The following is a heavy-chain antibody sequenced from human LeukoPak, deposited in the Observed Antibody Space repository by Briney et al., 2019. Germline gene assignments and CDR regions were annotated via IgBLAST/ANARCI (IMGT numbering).Heavy chain of an antibody. J-gene: IGHJ4*02. CDR1: GFTFRNYV. CDR3: AAYYYDSRSSSRGGLDY. V-gene: IGHV3-23*01. CDR2: IGGDATTT. D-gene: IGHD3-10*01. Sequence: GGSLRLSCTASGFTFRNYVMNWVRQAPGKGLAWVSLIGGDATTTYYADSVKGRFTISRDNSKNTVYLEANSLRPEDTAVYYCAAYYYDSRSSSRGGLDYWGQGVLVTVSS.